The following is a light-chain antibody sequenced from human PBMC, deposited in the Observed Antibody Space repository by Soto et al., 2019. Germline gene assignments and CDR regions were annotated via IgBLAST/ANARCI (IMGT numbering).Light chain of an antibody. Sequence: ELVLTQSPGTLSLSPGERATLSCRASQSVSNNYLAWYQQKPGQAPRLLIYGASSRATGIPDRFSGSGSGTDFTLTISRLEPEDFAVYYCQKYGSSPTTCGQGTKVDIK. CDR1: QSVSNNY. CDR2: GAS. CDR3: QKYGSSPTT. V-gene: IGKV3-20*01. J-gene: IGKJ1*01.